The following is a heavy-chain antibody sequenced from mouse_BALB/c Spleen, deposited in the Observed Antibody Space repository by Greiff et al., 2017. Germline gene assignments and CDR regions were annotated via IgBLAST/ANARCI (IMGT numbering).Heavy chain of an antibody. CDR2: INPSNGGT. CDR1: GYTFTSYY. D-gene: IGHD1-1*01. V-gene: IGHV1S81*02. CDR3: TRGGYYPAMDY. Sequence: QVQLQQSGAELVKPGASVKLSCKASGYTFTSYYMYWVKQRPGQGLEWIGGINPSNGGTNFNEKFKSKATLTVDKSSSTAYMQLSSLTSEDSAVYYCTRGGYYPAMDYWGQGTSVTVSS. J-gene: IGHJ4*01.